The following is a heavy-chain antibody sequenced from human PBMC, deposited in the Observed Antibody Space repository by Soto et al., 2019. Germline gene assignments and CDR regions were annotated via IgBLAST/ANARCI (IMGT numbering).Heavy chain of an antibody. CDR2: ISGSGGST. V-gene: IGHV3-23*01. D-gene: IGHD3-3*01. Sequence: EVQLLESGGGLVQPGGSLRLSCAASGFTFSSYAMRWVRQAPGKGLEWVSAISGSGGSTYYADSVKGRFTISRDNSKNTLYLQMNSLRAEDTAVYYCAKDYDFWSGPEHYWGQGTLVTVSS. CDR3: AKDYDFWSGPEHY. J-gene: IGHJ4*02. CDR1: GFTFSSYA.